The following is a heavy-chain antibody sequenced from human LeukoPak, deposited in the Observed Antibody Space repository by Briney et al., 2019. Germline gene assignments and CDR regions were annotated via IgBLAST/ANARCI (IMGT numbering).Heavy chain of an antibody. CDR1: GGTFISYA. CDR2: IIPILGTA. J-gene: IGHJ6*02. Sequence: SVKVSCKASGGTFISYAISWVRQAPGQGLEWMGGIIPILGTANYAQKFQGRVTITADESTSTAYMELSSLRSEDTAVYYCARDSDRRVYYDILTGYSYYYYGMDVWGQGTTVTVSS. V-gene: IGHV1-69*13. CDR3: ARDSDRRVYYDILTGYSYYYYGMDV. D-gene: IGHD3-9*01.